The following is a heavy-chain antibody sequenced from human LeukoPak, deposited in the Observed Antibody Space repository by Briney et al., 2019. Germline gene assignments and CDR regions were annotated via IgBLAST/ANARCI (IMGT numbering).Heavy chain of an antibody. V-gene: IGHV4-30-2*01. CDR1: GGSISSGGYY. J-gene: IGHJ4*02. CDR3: ARRGFGDLLSDY. D-gene: IGHD3-10*01. CDR2: IYHSGST. Sequence: SETLSLTCTVSGGSISSGGYYWSWIRQPPGKGLEWIGYIYHSGSTYYNPSLKSRVTISVDESKNQFSLKLSSVTAADTAVYYCARRGFGDLLSDYWGQGTLVTVSS.